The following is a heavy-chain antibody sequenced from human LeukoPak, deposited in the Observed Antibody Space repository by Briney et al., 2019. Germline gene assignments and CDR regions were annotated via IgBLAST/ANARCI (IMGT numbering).Heavy chain of an antibody. CDR1: GLTVSSNC. J-gene: IGHJ6*03. CDR2: IYSGGNT. Sequence: GGSLRLSCAASGLTVSSNCMSWVRQAPGKGLEWVSFIYSGGNTYYADSVKGRFTVSRDNSKNTLYLQMNSLRAEDTAVYYCASTTRGGTYYYYMDVWGKGTTVTISS. CDR3: ASTTRGGTYYYYMDV. V-gene: IGHV3-53*01. D-gene: IGHD1-1*01.